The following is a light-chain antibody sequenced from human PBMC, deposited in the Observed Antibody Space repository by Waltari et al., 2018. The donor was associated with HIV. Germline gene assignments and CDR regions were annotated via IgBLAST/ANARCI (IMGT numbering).Light chain of an antibody. Sequence: QSVLTQPPSVSAAPGQKVTISCSGSSSNIWRNYVSWYQQLPGAAPKLLIYVNKKRPAGSPDRFSGSKSGTSATLGITGLQTGDEADYYCGTWDSSLGGWVFGGGTKLAVL. CDR3: GTWDSSLGGWV. CDR1: SSNIWRNY. CDR2: VNK. J-gene: IGLJ3*02. V-gene: IGLV1-51*01.